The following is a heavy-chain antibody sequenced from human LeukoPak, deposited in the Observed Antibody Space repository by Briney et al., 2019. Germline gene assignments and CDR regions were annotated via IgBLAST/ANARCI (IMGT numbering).Heavy chain of an antibody. J-gene: IGHJ3*02. D-gene: IGHD6-6*01. V-gene: IGHV1-2*02. CDR2: INPNSGGT. CDR3: ARPIAAKPRDAFDI. Sequence: ASVKVSCKASGYTFTGYYMHWVRQAPGQGLEWMGWINPNSGGTNYAQKFQGRVTMTRDTSISTAYMELSRLRSDDTAVYYCARPIAAKPRDAFDIWGQGTMVTVSS. CDR1: GYTFTGYY.